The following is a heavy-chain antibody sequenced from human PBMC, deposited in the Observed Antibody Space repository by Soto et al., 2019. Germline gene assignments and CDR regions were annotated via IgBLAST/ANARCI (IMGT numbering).Heavy chain of an antibody. CDR1: GYTFTSYY. D-gene: IGHD3-10*01. CDR2: MNPNSGNT. J-gene: IGHJ4*02. Sequence: ASVKVSCKASGYTFTSYYMHWVRQAPGQGLEWMGRMNPNSGNTGYAQKFQGRVTMTRNTSISTAYMELSSLRSEDTAVYYCARGGVFFFAAPTNPFDYWGQGTLVTVSS. CDR3: ARGGVFFFAAPTNPFDY. V-gene: IGHV1-8*02.